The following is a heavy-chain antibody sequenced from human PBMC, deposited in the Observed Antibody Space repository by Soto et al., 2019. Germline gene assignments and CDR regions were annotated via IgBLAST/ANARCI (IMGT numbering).Heavy chain of an antibody. Sequence: SEMLSLTCTVSGGSISSSDFYWGWLRQTPGKGLEFIGSMYYSGTTYYNPSLKSRVTISVDTSKNQFTLKLISVTAADTAVYYCAVVDSTGNWFDPWGEGALVTVSS. D-gene: IGHD6-25*01. V-gene: IGHV4-39*01. CDR2: MYYSGTT. CDR3: AVVDSTGNWFDP. CDR1: GGSISSSDFY. J-gene: IGHJ5*02.